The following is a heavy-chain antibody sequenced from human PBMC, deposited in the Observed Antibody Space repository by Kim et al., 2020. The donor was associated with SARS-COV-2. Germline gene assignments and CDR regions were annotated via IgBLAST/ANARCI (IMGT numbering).Heavy chain of an antibody. V-gene: IGHV1-3*01. D-gene: IGHD2-15*01. CDR2: INAGNGNT. CDR3: ARTGGGGSYLYYYYYGMDV. Sequence: ASVKVSCKASGYTFTSYAMHWVRQAPGQRLEWMGWINAGNGNTKYSQKFQGRVTITRDTSASTAYMELSSLRSEDTAVYYCARTGGGGSYLYYYYYGMDVWGQGTTVTVSS. J-gene: IGHJ6*02. CDR1: GYTFTSYA.